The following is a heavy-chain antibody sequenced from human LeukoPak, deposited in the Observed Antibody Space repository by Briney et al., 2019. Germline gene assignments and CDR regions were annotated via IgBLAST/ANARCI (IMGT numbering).Heavy chain of an antibody. D-gene: IGHD6-13*01. CDR3: ARGRIAAAGTGYWFDP. Sequence: PSETLSLTCAVYGGSFSGYYWSWIRQPPGKGLEWIGEINHSGSTNYNPSLKSRVTISVDTSKNQFSLKLSSVTAADTAVYYSARGRIAAAGTGYWFDPWGQGTLVTVSS. CDR2: INHSGST. J-gene: IGHJ5*02. CDR1: GGSFSGYY. V-gene: IGHV4-34*01.